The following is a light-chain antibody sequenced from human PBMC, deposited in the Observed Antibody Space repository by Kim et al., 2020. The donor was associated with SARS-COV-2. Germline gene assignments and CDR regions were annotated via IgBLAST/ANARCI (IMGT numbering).Light chain of an antibody. CDR2: QAS. Sequence: SYELTQPPSVSVSPGQTASITCSGDKLGDKYACWYQQQPGQSPVLVIYQASKRPSGIPERFSGFNSGNTAPLTISSTQAMDEADYYCQAWASSTYFFGT. J-gene: IGLJ1*01. CDR1: KLGDKY. V-gene: IGLV3-1*01. CDR3: QAWASSTYF.